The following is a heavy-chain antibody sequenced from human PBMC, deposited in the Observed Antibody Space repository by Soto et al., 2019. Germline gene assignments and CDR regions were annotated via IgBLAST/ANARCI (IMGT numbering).Heavy chain of an antibody. CDR1: GGTFSTYG. Sequence: QVQLVQSGAEVKKPGSSVKVSCKASGGTFSTYGITWVRQASGQGLEWMGGIIPISGTIKFAQTFQGRLTITPDESTSTVYMELSSLTSEDTAVYYCASRERVDAFDVWGQGTMVTVSS. CDR2: IIPISGTI. D-gene: IGHD1-26*01. J-gene: IGHJ3*01. V-gene: IGHV1-69*01. CDR3: ASRERVDAFDV.